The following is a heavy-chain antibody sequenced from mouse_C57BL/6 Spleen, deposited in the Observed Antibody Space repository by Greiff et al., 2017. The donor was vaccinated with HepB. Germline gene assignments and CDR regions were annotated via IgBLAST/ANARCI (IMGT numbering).Heavy chain of an antibody. CDR2: FYPGSGSI. Sequence: QVQLQQSGAELVKPGASVKLSCKASGYTFTEYTIHWVKQRSGQGLEWIGWFYPGSGSIKYNEKFKDKATLTADKSSSTVYMELSRLTSEDSAVYCCARPPEYYGSSYEDWFAYWGQGTLVTVSA. V-gene: IGHV1-62-2*01. CDR3: ARPPEYYGSSYEDWFAY. CDR1: GYTFTEYT. J-gene: IGHJ3*01. D-gene: IGHD1-1*01.